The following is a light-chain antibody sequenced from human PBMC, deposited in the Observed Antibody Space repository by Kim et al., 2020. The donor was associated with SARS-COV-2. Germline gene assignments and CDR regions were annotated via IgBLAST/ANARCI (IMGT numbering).Light chain of an antibody. J-gene: IGLJ3*02. CDR1: SNNVGNQG. V-gene: IGLV10-54*01. CDR2: KKS. Sequence: RQTATVTCTGNSNNVGNQGAAWLQQHQGHPPKHLSYKKSNRPSGISERLSASRSGNTASLTITGLQPEDEADYYCSAWDSSLSAWVFGGGTQLTVL. CDR3: SAWDSSLSAWV.